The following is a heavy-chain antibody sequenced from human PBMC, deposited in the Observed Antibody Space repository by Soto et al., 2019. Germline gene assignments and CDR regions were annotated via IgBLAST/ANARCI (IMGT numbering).Heavy chain of an antibody. J-gene: IGHJ2*01. CDR2: ISGTGGSS. CDR3: AKRAVAGRHWYFDL. Sequence: EVQLLESGGGLVQPGGSLRLSCAASGFTFSTYTMSWVRQAPGKGMECVSAISGTGGSSSYTDSVKGRFTISRDNSKNTLSLQMDSLRAEDTARYYCAKRAVAGRHWYFDLWGRGTLVTVSS. V-gene: IGHV3-23*01. D-gene: IGHD6-19*01. CDR1: GFTFSTYT.